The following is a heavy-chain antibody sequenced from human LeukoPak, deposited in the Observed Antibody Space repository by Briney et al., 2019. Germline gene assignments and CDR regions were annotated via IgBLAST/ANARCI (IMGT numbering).Heavy chain of an antibody. CDR2: IYPGDSDT. D-gene: IGHD2-2*01. V-gene: IGHV5-51*01. CDR3: ARRYCSSTSCPGDAFDI. J-gene: IGHJ3*02. CDR1: GYNFTNYW. Sequence: GESLKISCKGSGYNFTNYWIGWVRQMPGKGLEWMGIIYPGDSDTRYSPSFQGQVTISADKSISTAYLQWSSLKASDTAMYYCARRYCSSTSCPGDAFDIWGQGTMVTVSS.